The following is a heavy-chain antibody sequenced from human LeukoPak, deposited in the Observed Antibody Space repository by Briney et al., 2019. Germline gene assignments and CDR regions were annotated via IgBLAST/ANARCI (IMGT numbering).Heavy chain of an antibody. J-gene: IGHJ5*02. V-gene: IGHV1-8*01. CDR2: MNPNSGNT. D-gene: IGHD3-22*01. CDR3: ARTYYYDSSGYYNWFDP. Sequence: ASVKVSCKASGYTFTSYDINWVRQATGQGLEWMGWMNPNSGNTGYAQKFQGRVTMTRNTSISTAYMELSRLRSEDTAVYYCARTYYYDSSGYYNWFDPWGQGTLVTVSS. CDR1: GYTFTSYD.